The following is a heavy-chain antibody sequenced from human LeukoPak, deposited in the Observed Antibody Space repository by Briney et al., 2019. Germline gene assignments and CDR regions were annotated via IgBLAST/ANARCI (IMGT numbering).Heavy chain of an antibody. CDR1: GFTFSSCW. Sequence: PGGSLRLSCAASGFTFSSCWMSWVRQAPGKGLEWVANIKEDGSEKHYVDSVKGRFTISRDNAKNSLYLQMNSLRAEDTAVYYCAGDRRYSYVDYWGQGTLVTVSS. V-gene: IGHV3-7*04. D-gene: IGHD5-18*01. J-gene: IGHJ4*02. CDR2: IKEDGSEK. CDR3: AGDRRYSYVDY.